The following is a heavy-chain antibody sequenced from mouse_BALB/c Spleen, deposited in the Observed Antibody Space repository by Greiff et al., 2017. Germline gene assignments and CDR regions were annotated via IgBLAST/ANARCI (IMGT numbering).Heavy chain of an antibody. J-gene: IGHJ3*01. Sequence: VQLQQPGAELVKPGASVKLSCKASGYTFTSYWMHWVKQRPGQGLEWIGEIDPTDSYTNYNQKFKGKATLTVDKSSSTAYMQLSSLTSEDSAVYYCAKRGATKKNDSYYEAWFAYWGQGTLVTVSA. D-gene: IGHD2-3*01. CDR2: IDPTDSYT. CDR1: GYTFTSYW. V-gene: IGHV1-69*02. CDR3: AKRGATKKNDSYYEAWFAY.